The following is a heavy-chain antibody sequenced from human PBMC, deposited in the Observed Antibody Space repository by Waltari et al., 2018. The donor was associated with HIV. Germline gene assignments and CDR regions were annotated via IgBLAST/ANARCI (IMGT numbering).Heavy chain of an antibody. CDR2: IYYSGNT. J-gene: IGHJ4*02. CDR1: GGSISTSDYY. CDR3: ARLASLHENSGTYYNDY. V-gene: IGHV4-39*07. Sequence: QMQLQESGPGLVKPSETLSLTCTVSGGSISTSDYYWGWIRQPPGKGLEWIGNIYYSGNTYYNPSLTSRVTISIDTSKSHFSLKLTSVTAADTALYYCARLASLHENSGTYYNDYWGQGILVTVSS. D-gene: IGHD3-22*01.